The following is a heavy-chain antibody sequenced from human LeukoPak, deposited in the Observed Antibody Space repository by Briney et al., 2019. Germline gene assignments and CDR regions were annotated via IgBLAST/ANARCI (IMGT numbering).Heavy chain of an antibody. D-gene: IGHD6-6*01. V-gene: IGHV4-31*03. CDR1: GGSINSGGQY. J-gene: IGHJ4*02. CDR3: ARERKYSSDY. Sequence: SQTLSLTCTVSGGSINSGGQYWSWVRQLPGKGLEWIGYIYYSGGTNYNPSLKSRVTISVDTSKNQFSLKLSSVTAADTAVYYCARERKYSSDYWGQGTLVTVSS. CDR2: IYYSGGT.